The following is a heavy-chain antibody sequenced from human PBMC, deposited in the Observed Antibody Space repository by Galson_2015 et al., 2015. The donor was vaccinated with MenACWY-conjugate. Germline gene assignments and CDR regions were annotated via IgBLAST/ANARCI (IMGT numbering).Heavy chain of an antibody. J-gene: IGHJ3*01. D-gene: IGHD3-10*01. Sequence: SLRLSCAASRFSLSSCGMNWVRQAPGKGLEWLAVIWSNGINNYNAASVRGRFTISRNDSKHSLLLQMNSLSVDDTAVYYCARERGPYDAFDVWGQGTMFTVSS. CDR3: ARERGPYDAFDV. CDR2: IWSNGINN. CDR1: RFSLSSCG. V-gene: IGHV3-33*01.